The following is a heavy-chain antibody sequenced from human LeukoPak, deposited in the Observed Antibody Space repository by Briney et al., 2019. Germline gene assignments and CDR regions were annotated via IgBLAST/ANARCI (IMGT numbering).Heavy chain of an antibody. Sequence: KSSETLSLTCAVYGGSFSGYYWSWIRQPPGKGLEWIGEINHSGSTNYNPSLKSRVTISVDTSKNQFSLKLSSVTAADTAVYYCARVGFKYSSGWYPPDYFDYWGQGTLVTVSS. J-gene: IGHJ4*02. CDR3: ARVGFKYSSGWYPPDYFDY. D-gene: IGHD6-19*01. CDR2: INHSGST. CDR1: GGSFSGYY. V-gene: IGHV4-34*01.